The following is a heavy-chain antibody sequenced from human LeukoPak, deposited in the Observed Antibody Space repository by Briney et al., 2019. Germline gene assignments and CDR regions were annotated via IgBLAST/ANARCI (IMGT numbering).Heavy chain of an antibody. J-gene: IGHJ4*02. Sequence: GGSLRLSCAASGFTFSSYDMHWVRQAPGKGLEWVAVIWYDGFNKYYADSVKGRFTISRDNSKNTLYLQMNSLRAEDTAVYYCARDLGNWGWNDFWGQGTLVTVSS. D-gene: IGHD7-27*01. V-gene: IGHV3-33*01. CDR1: GFTFSSYD. CDR2: IWYDGFNK. CDR3: ARDLGNWGWNDF.